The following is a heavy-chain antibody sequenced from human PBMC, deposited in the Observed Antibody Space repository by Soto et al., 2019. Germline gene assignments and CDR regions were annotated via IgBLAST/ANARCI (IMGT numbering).Heavy chain of an antibody. D-gene: IGHD6-19*01. Sequence: SETLSLTCTVFGGSISSSSYYWGWIRQPPGKGLEWIGSIYYSGSTYYNPSLKSRVTISVDTSKNQFSLKLSSVTAADTAVYYCARRTQWLVRIWDYWGQGTLVTVSS. CDR2: IYYSGST. V-gene: IGHV4-39*01. CDR1: GGSISSSSYY. J-gene: IGHJ4*02. CDR3: ARRTQWLVRIWDY.